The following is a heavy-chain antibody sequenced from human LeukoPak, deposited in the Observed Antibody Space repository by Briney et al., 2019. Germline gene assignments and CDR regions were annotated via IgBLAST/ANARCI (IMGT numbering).Heavy chain of an antibody. J-gene: IGHJ4*02. CDR3: AIDHDYGDLYYFDY. CDR2: ISGSGGST. V-gene: IGHV3-23*01. D-gene: IGHD4-17*01. Sequence: GGSLRLSCAASGFTFSSYAMSWVRQASGKGLEWGSAISGSGGSTYYADSVKGRFTISRDNSKNTLYLQMNSLRAEDTDVYYCAIDHDYGDLYYFDYWGQGTLVTVSS. CDR1: GFTFSSYA.